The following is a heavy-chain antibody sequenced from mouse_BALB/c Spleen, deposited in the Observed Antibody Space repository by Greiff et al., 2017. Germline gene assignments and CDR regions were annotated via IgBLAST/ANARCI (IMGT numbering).Heavy chain of an antibody. CDR3: ARGLLRSDY. J-gene: IGHJ4*01. CDR1: AYTFTSYW. D-gene: IGHD2-3*01. Sequence: QVQLQQPWAALVQPGASVKLSCKASAYTFTSYWMHWVKQRPGQGLEWIGEINPSNGRTNYNEKFKSKATLTVDKSSSTAYMQLSSLTSEDSAVYDCARGLLRSDYWGQGDSVPAST. CDR2: INPSNGRT. V-gene: IGHV1S81*02.